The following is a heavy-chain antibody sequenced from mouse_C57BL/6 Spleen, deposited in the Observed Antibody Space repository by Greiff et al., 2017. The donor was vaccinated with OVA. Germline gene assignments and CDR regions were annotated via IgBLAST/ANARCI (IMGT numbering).Heavy chain of an antibody. CDR3: ARDDY. J-gene: IGHJ2*01. Sequence: EVHLVESGGGLVKPGGSLKLSCAASGFTFSSYAMSWVRQTPEKRLEWVATISDGGSYTNYPDNVKGRFTISRDNAKNNRYLQMSHLKSEDTSMYYCARDDYWGQGTTLTVSS. V-gene: IGHV5-4*01. CDR1: GFTFSSYA. CDR2: ISDGGSYT.